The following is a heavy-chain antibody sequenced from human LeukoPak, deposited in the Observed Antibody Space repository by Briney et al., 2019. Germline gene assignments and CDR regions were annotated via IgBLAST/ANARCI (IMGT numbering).Heavy chain of an antibody. CDR3: ARDLMTTGWFDP. V-gene: IGHV4-30-4*01. CDR1: GGSISSGDYY. Sequence: SETLSLTCTVSGGSISSGDYYWSWIRQPPGKGLEWIGYIYYSGSTYYNPSLKSRVTISVDTSKNQFSLKLSSVTAADTAVYYCARDLMTTGWFDPWGQGTLVTVSS. D-gene: IGHD4-17*01. J-gene: IGHJ5*02. CDR2: IYYSGST.